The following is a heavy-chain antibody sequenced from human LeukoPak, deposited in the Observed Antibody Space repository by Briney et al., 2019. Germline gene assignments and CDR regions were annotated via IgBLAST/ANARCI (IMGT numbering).Heavy chain of an antibody. J-gene: IGHJ4*02. CDR3: ARDGPNSWYFYFDS. V-gene: IGHV1-2*02. Sequence: ASVKVSCKASGYTFTSYAMNWVRQAPGQGLEWMGWIDPNTDDTNYAQKFQGRISMTRDTSINTAYMELSRLTFDDTAVYYCARDGPNSWYFYFDSWSQGTLVTVSS. D-gene: IGHD6-13*01. CDR2: IDPNTDDT. CDR1: GYTFTSYA.